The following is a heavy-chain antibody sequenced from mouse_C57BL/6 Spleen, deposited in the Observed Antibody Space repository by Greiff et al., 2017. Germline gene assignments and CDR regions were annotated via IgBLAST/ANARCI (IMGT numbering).Heavy chain of an antibody. J-gene: IGHJ4*01. V-gene: IGHV1-76*01. Sequence: QVQLQQSGAELVRPGASVKLSCKASGYTFTDYYINWVKQRPGQGLEWIARIYPGSGNTYYNEKFKGKATLTAEKSSSPAYMQLSSLTSEDSAVYFCATNGYYGAMDYWGQGTSVTVSS. D-gene: IGHD2-3*01. CDR2: IYPGSGNT. CDR3: ATNGYYGAMDY. CDR1: GYTFTDYY.